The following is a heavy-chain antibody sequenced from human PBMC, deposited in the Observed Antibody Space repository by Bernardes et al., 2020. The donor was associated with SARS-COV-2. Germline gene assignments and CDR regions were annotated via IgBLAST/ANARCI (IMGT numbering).Heavy chain of an antibody. CDR2: IYYTGST. CDR1: GDSIGGYY. D-gene: IGHD1-7*01. V-gene: IGHV4-59*01. J-gene: IGHJ4*02. CDR3: AGTGTTSLTDFGHFDY. Sequence: SETLSLTCSVSGDSIGGYYWSWIRQPPGKGLERIGFIYYTGSTNSNSSPTSRLTISVDTSTNQFSLKLSSVTAADPTVHYCAGTGTTSLTDFGHFDYWGRGTLVTVSS.